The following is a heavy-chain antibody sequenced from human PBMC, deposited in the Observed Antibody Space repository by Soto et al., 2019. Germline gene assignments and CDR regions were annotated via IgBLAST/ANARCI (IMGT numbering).Heavy chain of an antibody. CDR2: INHSGST. Sequence: ETLSLNCAVYGGCLSGYDWIWIRQPPGKGLEWIGEINHSGSTNYNPSLNSRVTISLDTPKNQFSLKLSYVTRADTAVYYCARGNQYYYGSGGYDNNCFDLQGPGTLVTVSP. D-gene: IGHD3-10*01. CDR3: ARGNQYYYGSGGYDNNCFDL. J-gene: IGHJ5*02. V-gene: IGHV4-34*01. CDR1: GGCLSGYD.